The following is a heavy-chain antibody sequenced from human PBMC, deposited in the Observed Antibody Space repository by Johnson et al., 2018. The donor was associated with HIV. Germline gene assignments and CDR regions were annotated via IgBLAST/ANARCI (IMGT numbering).Heavy chain of an antibody. Sequence: QVQLVESGGGVVQPGGSLRLSCAASGFTFNSYGMHWVRQAPGKGLEWVAVISYDGSNKYYADSVKGRFTISRDNSKNTLYLQMNSLRAEDTAVYYCAKDWDRSGWYQGSAFDIWGQGTMVTVSS. CDR1: GFTFNSYG. V-gene: IGHV3-30*19. D-gene: IGHD6-19*01. J-gene: IGHJ3*02. CDR2: ISYDGSNK. CDR3: AKDWDRSGWYQGSAFDI.